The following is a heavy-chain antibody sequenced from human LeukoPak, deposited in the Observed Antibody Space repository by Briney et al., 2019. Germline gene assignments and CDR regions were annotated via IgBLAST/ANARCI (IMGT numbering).Heavy chain of an antibody. CDR2: INHSGST. CDR1: GFPLSRSA. V-gene: IGHV4-34*01. J-gene: IGHJ4*02. Sequence: PGGSLRLSCAASGFPLSRSAMSWVRQAPGKGLEWIGEINHSGSTNYNPSLKSRVTISVDTSKNQFSLKLSSVTAADTAVYYCARGRRTYYYDSSGYYYIDYWGQGTLVTVSS. CDR3: ARGRRTYYYDSSGYYYIDY. D-gene: IGHD3-22*01.